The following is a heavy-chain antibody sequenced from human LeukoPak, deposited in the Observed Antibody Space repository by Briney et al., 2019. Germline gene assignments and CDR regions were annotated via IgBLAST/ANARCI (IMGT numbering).Heavy chain of an antibody. CDR1: GGSISSYY. CDR2: IYYSGST. Sequence: SETLSLTCTVSGGSISSYYWSWIRQPPGKGLEWIGYIYYSGSTNYNPSLKSRVTISVDTSKNQFSLKLSSVTAADTAVYYCARDAFAITMVRGVIRHLLNWFDPWGQGTLVTVSS. V-gene: IGHV4-59*01. D-gene: IGHD3-10*01. J-gene: IGHJ5*02. CDR3: ARDAFAITMVRGVIRHLLNWFDP.